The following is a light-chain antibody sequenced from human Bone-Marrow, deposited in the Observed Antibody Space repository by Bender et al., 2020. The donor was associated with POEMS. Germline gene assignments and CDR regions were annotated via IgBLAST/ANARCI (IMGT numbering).Light chain of an antibody. J-gene: IGLJ3*02. CDR2: GYN. V-gene: IGLV1-40*01. CDR1: SSNTGSGYD. Sequence: QSVLTQPPSVSWAPGQRVTISCTGSSSNTGSGYDINWYQHLPGTAPKLLIYGYNNRPSGVPDRFSGSKSGTSASLAITGLQAEDEGDYYCQSYDNSLGGWVFGGGTKLTVL. CDR3: QSYDNSLGGWV.